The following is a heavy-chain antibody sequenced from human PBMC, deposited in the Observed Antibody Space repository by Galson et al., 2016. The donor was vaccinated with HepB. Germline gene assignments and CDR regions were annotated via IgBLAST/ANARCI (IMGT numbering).Heavy chain of an antibody. Sequence: SLRLSCAVSGFTFSDYNINWVRQAPGKGLEWISYINPSSSAIYYADSVRGRFTVSRDNAKNSQHLQKNSLRGEDSAVYFCARGAPSKYDSRGFFPYYLDSWGPGTLVAVAS. CDR3: ARGAPSKYDSRGFFPYYLDS. CDR2: INPSSSAI. V-gene: IGHV3-48*01. J-gene: IGHJ4*02. D-gene: IGHD3-22*01. CDR1: GFTFSDYN.